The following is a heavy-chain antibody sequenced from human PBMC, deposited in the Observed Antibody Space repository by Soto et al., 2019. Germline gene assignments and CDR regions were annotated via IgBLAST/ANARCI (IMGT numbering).Heavy chain of an antibody. CDR1: GGSISSSGYY. CDR2: IYYSGST. D-gene: IGHD3-3*01. Sequence: SETLSLTCTVSGGSISSSGYYWGWIRQPPGKGLEWIGSIYYSGSTYYNPSLKSRVTISVDTSKNQFSLKLSSVTAADTAVYYCASRARGYDFWSGSYLYWGQGTLVTVSS. CDR3: ASRARGYDFWSGSYLY. V-gene: IGHV4-39*01. J-gene: IGHJ4*02.